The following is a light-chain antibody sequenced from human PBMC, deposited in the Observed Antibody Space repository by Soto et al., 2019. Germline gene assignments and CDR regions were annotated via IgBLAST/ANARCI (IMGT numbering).Light chain of an antibody. CDR2: AAS. CDR3: QQRYSTWT. Sequence: DVQMTQSPSSLSASVGDRVTITCRASQSISSYLNWYQQKPGRAPNLLIYAASSLQSGVPSRLSVSGSGTDFTLTVSSMQPEDFATYYCQQRYSTWTFVQGTKVDIK. J-gene: IGKJ1*01. CDR1: QSISSY. V-gene: IGKV1-39*01.